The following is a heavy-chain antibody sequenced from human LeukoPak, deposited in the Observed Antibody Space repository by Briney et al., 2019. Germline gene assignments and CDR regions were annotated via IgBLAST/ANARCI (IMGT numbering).Heavy chain of an antibody. D-gene: IGHD2-15*01. V-gene: IGHV3-48*01. CDR1: GFTFNTYT. CDR2: ISGSSGIT. CDR3: AKSVVVITFRFDD. J-gene: IGHJ4*02. Sequence: GGSLRLSCAASGFTFNTYTMNWVRQAPGKGLEWVSYISGSSGITDYADSVRGRFTISRDNAKNSLYLQMNSLRAEDTAVYYCAKSVVVITFRFDDWGQGALVTVSS.